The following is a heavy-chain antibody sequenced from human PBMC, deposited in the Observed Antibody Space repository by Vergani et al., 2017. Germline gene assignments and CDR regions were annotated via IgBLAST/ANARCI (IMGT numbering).Heavy chain of an antibody. D-gene: IGHD6-25*01. CDR1: GDSINTADY. CDR3: AKNSSGGFFDN. CDR2: VYHSVST. V-gene: IGHV4-38-2*02. J-gene: IGHJ4*02. Sequence: QVHLQESGPGLVKPSETLSLTCSVSGDSINTADYWGWIRKPPGKGLEWIGSVYHSVSTSYNPSLQSRVTISVDTSKNQFSLNLNSMTAADTAIYYCAKNSSGGFFDNWGQGALVTVSS.